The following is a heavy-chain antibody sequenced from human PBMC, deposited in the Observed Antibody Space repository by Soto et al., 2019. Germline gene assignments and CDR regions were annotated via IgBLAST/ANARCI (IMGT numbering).Heavy chain of an antibody. CDR1: GYTFTSYA. Sequence: ASVKVSCKASGYTFTSYAMHWVRQAPGQRLEWMGWINAGNGNTKYSQKFQGRVTITRDTSASTAYMELSSLRSEDTAVYYCAKDLGYCSDGRCRCPTDGWGEGTTFTVS. V-gene: IGHV1-3*01. D-gene: IGHD2-15*01. CDR2: INAGNGNT. CDR3: AKDLGYCSDGRCRCPTDG. J-gene: IGHJ6*02.